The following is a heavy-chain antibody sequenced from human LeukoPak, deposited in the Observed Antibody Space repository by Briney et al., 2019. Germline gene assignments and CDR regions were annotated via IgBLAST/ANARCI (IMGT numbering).Heavy chain of an antibody. CDR1: GGTFSSYA. J-gene: IGHJ6*03. D-gene: IGHD6-19*01. CDR2: IIPIFGTA. CDR3: AREGSGWYVPSYMDV. V-gene: IGHV1-69*06. Sequence: SVKVSCKASGGTFSSYAISWVRQAPDQGLEWMGRIIPIFGTANYAQKFQGRVTITADKSTSTAYMELSSLRSEDTAVYYCAREGSGWYVPSYMDVWGKGTTVTVSS.